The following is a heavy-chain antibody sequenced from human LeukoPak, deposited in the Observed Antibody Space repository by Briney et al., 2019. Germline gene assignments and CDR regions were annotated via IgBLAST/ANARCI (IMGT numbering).Heavy chain of an antibody. Sequence: HSGGSLRLSCAASGFTFSSYSMNWLRQAPGKGLEWVSYISISRNIAYYADSVKGRFTISRDNSKNTLYLQMNSLRAEDTAVYYCAKDRTDYYNWNALDYWGQGTLVTVSS. D-gene: IGHD1-1*01. CDR3: AKDRTDYYNWNALDY. J-gene: IGHJ4*02. CDR1: GFTFSSYS. CDR2: ISISRNIA. V-gene: IGHV3-48*01.